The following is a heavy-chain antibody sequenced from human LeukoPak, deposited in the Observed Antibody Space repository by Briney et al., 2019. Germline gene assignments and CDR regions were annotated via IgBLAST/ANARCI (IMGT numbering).Heavy chain of an antibody. CDR3: ARNIAVNYAHWFDP. CDR2: ISAYNGNT. D-gene: IGHD6-19*01. CDR1: GYTFTNYD. V-gene: IGHV1-18*01. J-gene: IGHJ5*02. Sequence: ASVKVSCKASGYTFTNYDISWVRQAPGQGLEWMGWISAYNGNTNYAQKFQGRVTMTTDTSTSTAYMDLRSLRSDDTAVYYCARNIAVNYAHWFDPWGQGTLVTVSS.